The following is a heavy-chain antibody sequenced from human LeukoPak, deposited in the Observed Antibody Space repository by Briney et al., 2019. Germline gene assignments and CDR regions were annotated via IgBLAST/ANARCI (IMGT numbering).Heavy chain of an antibody. CDR2: IIPIFGTA. D-gene: IGHD2-15*01. V-gene: IGHV1-69*05. CDR1: GGTFSSYA. J-gene: IGHJ4*02. Sequence: SVKVSCKASGGTFSSYAISWVRQAPGQGLEWMGRIIPIFGTANYAQKFQGRVTITTDESTSTAYMELSSLRSEDTAVYYCARTERYCSGGSCLLDWGQGTLVTVSS. CDR3: ARTERYCSGGSCLLD.